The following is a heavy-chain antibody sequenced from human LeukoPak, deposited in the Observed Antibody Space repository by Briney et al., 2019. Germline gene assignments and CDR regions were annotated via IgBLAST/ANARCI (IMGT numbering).Heavy chain of an antibody. D-gene: IGHD6-13*01. CDR3: ARGWGGSSWPFDY. CDR1: GFTFSTYS. V-gene: IGHV3-30*03. CDR2: ISYNESYN. Sequence: GGSLRLSCAGSGFTFSTYSMNWVRQAPGKGLEWVALISYNESYNDYSDSVKGRFTISRDNSKNTLYLQMNSLRLEDAAVYYCARGWGGSSWPFDYWGQGTLVTVSS. J-gene: IGHJ4*02.